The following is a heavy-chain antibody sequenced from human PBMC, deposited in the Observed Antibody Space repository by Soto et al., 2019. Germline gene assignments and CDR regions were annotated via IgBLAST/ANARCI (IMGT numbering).Heavy chain of an antibody. D-gene: IGHD2-15*01. CDR3: AKDLSLGYCSGGSCYSGEFDY. V-gene: IGHV3-23*01. Sequence: GGSLRLSCAASGFTFSSYAMSWVRQAPGKGLEWVSAISGSGGSTYYADSVKGRFTISRDNSKNTLYLQMNSLRAEDTAVYYCAKDLSLGYCSGGSCYSGEFDYWGQGTLVTVSS. J-gene: IGHJ4*02. CDR2: ISGSGGST. CDR1: GFTFSSYA.